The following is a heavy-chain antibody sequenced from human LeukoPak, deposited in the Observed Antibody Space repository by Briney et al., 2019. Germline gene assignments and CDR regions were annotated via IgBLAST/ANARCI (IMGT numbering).Heavy chain of an antibody. CDR3: TRGASGYGNFDY. V-gene: IGHV3-74*01. D-gene: IGHD5-12*01. J-gene: IGHJ4*02. CDR2: INSDGSSI. CDR1: GFSVGGHW. Sequence: GGSLRLSCAASGFSVGGHWIHWVRQGPGMGLVWVSRINSDGSSISYADSVKGRFSISGDNAKNTLYLQMNSLRAEDTAVYYCTRGASGYGNFDYWGQGTLATVSS.